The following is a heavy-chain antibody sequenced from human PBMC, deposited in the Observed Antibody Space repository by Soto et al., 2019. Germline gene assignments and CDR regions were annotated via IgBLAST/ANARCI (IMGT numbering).Heavy chain of an antibody. CDR3: ARDVGATDY. D-gene: IGHD1-26*01. CDR1: GYSFTSYA. V-gene: IGHV1-3*01. J-gene: IGHJ4*02. Sequence: GASVKVSCKASGYSFTSYAMHWVRQAPGQMLEWMGWFNAGNGNTKYSQKLQDRVIITRDTSASTAYMELSSLRSEDTAVYYCARDVGATDYWGQGTLVTSPQ. CDR2: FNAGNGNT.